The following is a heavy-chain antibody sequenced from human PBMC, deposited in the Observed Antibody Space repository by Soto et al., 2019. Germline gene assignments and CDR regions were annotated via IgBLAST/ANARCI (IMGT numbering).Heavy chain of an antibody. CDR3: ARPDEGGYSSNHHYYYALDV. V-gene: IGHV1-2*04. CDR1: GYTFTGYY. Sequence: ASVKVSCKASGYTFTGYYMHWVRQAPGQGLEWMGWINPNSGGTNYAQKFQGWVTMTRDTSISTAYMELSRLRSDDTAVYYCARPDEGGYSSNHHYYYALDVWGQGTTVTV. D-gene: IGHD3-22*01. J-gene: IGHJ6*02. CDR2: INPNSGGT.